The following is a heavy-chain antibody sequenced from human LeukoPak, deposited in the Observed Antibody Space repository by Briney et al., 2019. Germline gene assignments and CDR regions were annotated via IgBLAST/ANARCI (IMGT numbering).Heavy chain of an antibody. J-gene: IGHJ4*02. CDR2: IKQDGSEK. CDR3: ARWLVGKNFDY. Sequence: GGSLRLSCAAFGFTFSSYWMSWVRQAPGKGLEWVANIKQDGSEKYYVDSVKGRFTISRDNAKNSLYLQMNSLRAEDTAVYYCARWLVGKNFDYWGQGTLVTVSS. CDR1: GFTFSSYW. D-gene: IGHD1-26*01. V-gene: IGHV3-7*03.